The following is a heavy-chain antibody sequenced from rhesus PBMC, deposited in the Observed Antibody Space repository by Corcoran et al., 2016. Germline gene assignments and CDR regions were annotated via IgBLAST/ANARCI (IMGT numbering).Heavy chain of an antibody. V-gene: IGHV4-65*01. CDR2: ISGSVGSA. D-gene: IGHD6-13*01. J-gene: IGHJ4*01. CDR1: GGSVISINW. Sequence: QVQLQEPGPGLVKSSETLSITCAASGGSVISINWCSWMRQLPGKGLEWIGYISGSVGSAYYNPSLKSRVTVSTDTSTNQFSLDLTSVTAADTGVYYYARDRGNWSPFDYWGQGVLVTVSS. CDR3: ARDRGNWSPFDY.